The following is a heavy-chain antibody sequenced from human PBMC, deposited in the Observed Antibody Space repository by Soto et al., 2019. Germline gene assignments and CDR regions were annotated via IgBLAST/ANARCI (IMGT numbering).Heavy chain of an antibody. CDR2: IDPSDSYT. CDR3: AIPYSSSWYNYYGMDV. J-gene: IGHJ6*02. CDR1: GYSFTSYW. Sequence: GESLKISCKGSGYSFTSYWISWVRQMPGKGLEWMGRIDPSDSYTNYSPSFQGHVTISADKSISTAYLQWSSLKASDTAMYYCAIPYSSSWYNYYGMDVWGQGTTVTVSS. V-gene: IGHV5-10-1*01. D-gene: IGHD6-13*01.